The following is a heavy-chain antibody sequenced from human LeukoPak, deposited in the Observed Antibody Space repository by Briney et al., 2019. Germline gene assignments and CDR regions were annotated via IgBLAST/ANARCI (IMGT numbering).Heavy chain of an antibody. CDR3: ARGGDPDY. CDR2: ISSSSGTM. Sequence: HPGGSLRLSCAASGFTFSSYNLNWVRQAPGKGLEWVSYISSSSGTMYYADSVKGRFTISRDNAKNSLYLQMNSLRAEDTAVYYCARGGDPDYWGQGTLVTVSS. J-gene: IGHJ4*02. CDR1: GFTFSSYN. V-gene: IGHV3-48*04. D-gene: IGHD2-21*02.